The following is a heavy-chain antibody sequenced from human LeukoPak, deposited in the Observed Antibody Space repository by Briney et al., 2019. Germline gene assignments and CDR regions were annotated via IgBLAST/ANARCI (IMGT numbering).Heavy chain of an antibody. V-gene: IGHV4-59*01. CDR2: IYYSGTT. Sequence: SETLSLTCTVSGASINSYYWSWIRQPPGKGLEWIGYIYYSGTTSYNPSLKTRVTISIDTSKNQFSLKLSSVTAADTAVYYCARVLRPMASQYYFDYWGQGTLVTVSS. CDR1: GASINSYY. CDR3: ARVLRPMASQYYFDY. J-gene: IGHJ4*02. D-gene: IGHD3-10*01.